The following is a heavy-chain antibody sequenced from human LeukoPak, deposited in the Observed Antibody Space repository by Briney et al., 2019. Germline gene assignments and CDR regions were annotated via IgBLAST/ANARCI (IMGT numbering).Heavy chain of an antibody. D-gene: IGHD5-18*01. CDR1: GGSISSSSAY. V-gene: IGHV4-39*01. J-gene: IGHJ4*02. CDR3: VSPRGFSYGYFDY. CDR2: IYYSKNT. Sequence: SETLSLTCTVSGGSISSSSAYWGWIRQPPGKGLEWIGSIYYSKNTYYNPSLKSRATISADTSKNQFSLTLGSVSATDTAVYYCVSPRGFSYGYFDYWGQGTLVTVSS.